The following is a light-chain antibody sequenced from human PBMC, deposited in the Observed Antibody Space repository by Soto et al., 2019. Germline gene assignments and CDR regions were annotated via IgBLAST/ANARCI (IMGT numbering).Light chain of an antibody. J-gene: IGKJ5*01. CDR1: QSVSSY. Sequence: EIALTPSPATLSLSPGERATLSCRASQSVSSYLAWYQQKPGQAPRLLIYDASNRATGIPARFSGSGSGTDFTLTISSLEPEDFAVYYCQQRSNWPPITFGQGTRLEIK. CDR2: DAS. V-gene: IGKV3-11*01. CDR3: QQRSNWPPIT.